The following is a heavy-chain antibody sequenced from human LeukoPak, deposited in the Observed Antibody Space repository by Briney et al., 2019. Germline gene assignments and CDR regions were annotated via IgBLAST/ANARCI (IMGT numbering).Heavy chain of an antibody. CDR1: GYTFTSYY. V-gene: IGHV1-18*04. CDR3: ARDIRVPYYYDSSGYGPMDY. Sequence: AASLKLSCKASGYTFTSYYMHWVRQAPGQGLEWLGWTSGSNGDTYYPQPFKGRVTMTTDTSTNTVFLELRNLRYDDTAVYFCARDIRVPYYYDSSGYGPMDYWGQGTLVTVSS. J-gene: IGHJ4*02. CDR2: TSGSNGDT. D-gene: IGHD3-22*01.